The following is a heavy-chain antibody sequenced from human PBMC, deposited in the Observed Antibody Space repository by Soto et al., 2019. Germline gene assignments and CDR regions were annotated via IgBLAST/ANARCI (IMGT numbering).Heavy chain of an antibody. CDR3: ARDGMTTGDT. V-gene: IGHV4-4*07. CDR1: GVSVRSYT. Sequence: ASETLSLTCIVSGVSVRSYTWSWVRQPANKGLEWIGRVFSSVSATYNPSLKSRVTITMDTPENRISLKLDSVTAADAGVYYCARDGMTTGDTWCPGTAVTVSS. CDR2: VFSSVSA. D-gene: IGHD2-21*02. J-gene: IGHJ4*02.